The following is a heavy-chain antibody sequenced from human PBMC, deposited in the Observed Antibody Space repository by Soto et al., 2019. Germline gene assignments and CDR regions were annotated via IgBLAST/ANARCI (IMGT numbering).Heavy chain of an antibody. CDR1: GFTVSSNY. D-gene: IGHD2-15*01. CDR2: IYSGGST. CDR3: ASPLYCNGGNCYAGFDY. J-gene: IGHJ4*02. V-gene: IGHV3-66*01. Sequence: GGSLRLSCAASGFTVSSNYMSWVRQAPGKGLEWVSVIYSGGSTYYADSVKGRFTISRDNSKKTLYLHMNSLRLEDTAVYYCASPLYCNGGNCYAGFDYWGRGALVTVSS.